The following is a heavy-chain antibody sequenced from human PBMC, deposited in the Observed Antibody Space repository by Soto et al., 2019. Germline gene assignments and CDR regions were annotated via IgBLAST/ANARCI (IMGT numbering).Heavy chain of an antibody. Sequence: QVQLVQSGAEVKKPGASVKVSCKATGYTFTDYYIHWVRQAPGQGLEWMGWINPKSGDTNYAQKYHAWVTVTRDTSISTVHMELRRLRTDDTAFYYCARDLGFSHAFDYWGLGTLVAVSS. CDR3: ARDLGFSHAFDY. CDR1: GYTFTDYY. V-gene: IGHV1-2*04. CDR2: INPKSGDT. J-gene: IGHJ4*02. D-gene: IGHD7-27*01.